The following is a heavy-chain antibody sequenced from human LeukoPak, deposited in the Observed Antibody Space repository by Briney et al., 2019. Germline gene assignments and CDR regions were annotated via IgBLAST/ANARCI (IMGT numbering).Heavy chain of an antibody. Sequence: PGGSLRLSCAASGFTFSYHWMTWVRQAPGKGLEWVANIKNDGTVKNYVDSVKGRFTISRDNAKNSLYLQMNSLRAEDTAIYYCANYDFWSGYYSYWGQGTLVTVSS. V-gene: IGHV3-7*03. CDR1: GFTFSYHW. D-gene: IGHD3-3*01. CDR2: IKNDGTVK. CDR3: ANYDFWSGYYSY. J-gene: IGHJ4*02.